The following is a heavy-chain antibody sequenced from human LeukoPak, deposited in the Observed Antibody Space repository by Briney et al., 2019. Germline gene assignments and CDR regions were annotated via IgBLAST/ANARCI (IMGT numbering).Heavy chain of an antibody. D-gene: IGHD1-26*01. J-gene: IGHJ4*02. V-gene: IGHV1-2*02. CDR1: EYTFSDHY. CDR3: AGGIASYSSSYFDY. CDR2: INPNNGGT. Sequence: ASVKVSCKASEYTFSDHYIHWVRQAPGQGLEWMGWINPNNGGTNYAQKFQGRVTMTRDTSIATAYMELNRLRSDDTAIYYCAGGIASYSSSYFDYWGQGALVTVSS.